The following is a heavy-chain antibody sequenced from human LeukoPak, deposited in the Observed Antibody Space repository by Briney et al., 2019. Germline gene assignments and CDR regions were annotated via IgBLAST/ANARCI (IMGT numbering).Heavy chain of an antibody. Sequence: GESLKISCKASGYSFTSYWIAWVRQVPGKGLEWMGIIYPRDSDTRYSPSFQGQVTISVAKSISTAYLQWSSLKAPDPAMNSCGRRKGWFDPGGQGTPVTVSS. V-gene: IGHV5-51*01. CDR1: GYSFTSYW. CDR2: IYPRDSDT. J-gene: IGHJ5*02. CDR3: GRRKGWFDP.